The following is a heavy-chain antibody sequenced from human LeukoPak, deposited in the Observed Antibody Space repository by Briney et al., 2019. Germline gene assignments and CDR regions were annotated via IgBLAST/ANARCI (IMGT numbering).Heavy chain of an antibody. V-gene: IGHV5-10-1*01. D-gene: IGHD1-26*01. CDR2: IDPTDYYT. CDR3: ATLGSISV. J-gene: IGHJ4*02. CDR1: GSSFTTYW. Sequence: GESLQISCLGSGSSFTTYWISCVRQVPGKGLEWMGKIDPTDYYTNYSPSFQGRVTISADKSISTAYLQWSSLQASDTAMYYCATLGSISVWGQGTLVTVSS.